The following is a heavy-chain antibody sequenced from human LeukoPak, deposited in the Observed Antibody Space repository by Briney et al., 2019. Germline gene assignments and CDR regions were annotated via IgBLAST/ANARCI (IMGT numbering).Heavy chain of an antibody. J-gene: IGHJ4*02. CDR2: ISGTGAST. V-gene: IGHV3-23*01. D-gene: IGHD1-26*01. CDR3: AKSIVGASYAY. CDR1: GFTFSSYA. Sequence: PGGSLRLSCAASGFTFSSYAMSWVRQAPGKGLEWVSAISGTGASTYYADSVKGRFTISRDNSKNTLYLQMNSLSAEDTALYYCAKSIVGASYAYWGQGTLVTVSS.